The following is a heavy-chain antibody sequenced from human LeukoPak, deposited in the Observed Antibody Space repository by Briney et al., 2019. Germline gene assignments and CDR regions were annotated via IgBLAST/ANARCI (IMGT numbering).Heavy chain of an antibody. V-gene: IGHV4-61*01. CDR1: GGSVSSGSYY. D-gene: IGHD2-15*01. CDR3: ARGSRKRYCSGGSCYPLYWFDP. CDR2: IYYNGST. J-gene: IGHJ5*02. Sequence: SETLSLTCTVSGGSVSSGSYYWSWIRQPPGKGLEWIGYIYYNGSTNYNPSLKSRVTISVDTSKNQFSLKLSSVTAADTAVYYCARGSRKRYCSGGSCYPLYWFDPWGQGTLVTVSS.